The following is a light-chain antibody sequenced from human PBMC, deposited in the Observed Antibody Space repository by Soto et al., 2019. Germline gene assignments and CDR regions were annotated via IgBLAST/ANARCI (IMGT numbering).Light chain of an antibody. CDR1: QTVSSNY. J-gene: IGKJ1*01. CDR3: QQYGSSGT. CDR2: GAS. V-gene: IGKV3-20*01. Sequence: EIVLTQSPATLSVSPPERANLXWRASQTVSSNYLAWYQQKPGQAPRLLIYGASSRATATPDRFSGSGSGTDFTLTISRLEPEDFAVYYCQQYGSSGTFGQGTKVDIK.